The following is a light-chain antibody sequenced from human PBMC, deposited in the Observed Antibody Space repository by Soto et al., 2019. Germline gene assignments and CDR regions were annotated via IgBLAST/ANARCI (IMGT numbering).Light chain of an antibody. CDR2: GAS. V-gene: IGKV3-20*01. J-gene: IGKJ1*01. CDR1: QSGSSY. Sequence: VFTQSPGTLSHSPGDRATLSCRASQSGSSYLAWYQQKPGQAPSLLMHGASSRAAGIPERFGGSGSGTDFTLTISRLEPEDFAVYYCQQHGSSPRTFGQGTKVDI. CDR3: QQHGSSPRT.